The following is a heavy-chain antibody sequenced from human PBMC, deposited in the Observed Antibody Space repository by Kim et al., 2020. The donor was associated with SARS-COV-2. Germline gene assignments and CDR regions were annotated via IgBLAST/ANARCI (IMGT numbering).Heavy chain of an antibody. V-gene: IGHV4-59*01. CDR1: GGSISSYY. CDR3: AREVRRITMVRGAHGGWFDP. Sequence: SETLSLTCTVSGGSISSYYWSWIRQPPGKGLEWIGYIYYSGSTNYNPSLKSRVTISVDTSKNQFSLKLSSVTAADTAVYYCAREVRRITMVRGAHGGWFDPWGQGTLVTVSS. D-gene: IGHD3-10*01. J-gene: IGHJ5*02. CDR2: IYYSGST.